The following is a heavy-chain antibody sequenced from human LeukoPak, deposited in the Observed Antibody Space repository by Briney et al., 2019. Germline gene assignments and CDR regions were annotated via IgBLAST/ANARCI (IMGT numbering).Heavy chain of an antibody. V-gene: IGHV6-1*01. J-gene: IGHJ5*02. Sequence: SQTLSLTCLTSGDSISSKSAAWNWIRQSPSGGLEWLGRTYYRSKWSSGYAISMRGRITVNPDTSKNQFSLHLNSVTPEDTAVYYCARRLTQYDCFDPWGQGILVTVSS. CDR2: TYYRSKWSS. CDR1: GDSISSKSAA. D-gene: IGHD2-2*01. CDR3: ARRLTQYDCFDP.